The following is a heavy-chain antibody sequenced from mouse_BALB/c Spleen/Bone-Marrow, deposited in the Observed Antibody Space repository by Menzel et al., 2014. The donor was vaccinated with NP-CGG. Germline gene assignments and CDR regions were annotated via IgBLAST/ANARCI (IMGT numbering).Heavy chain of an antibody. D-gene: IGHD3-2*01. Sequence: DQLQEYGPRLLRSGAFVKISCKASGYTFTSYDINWVKQRPGQGLEWIEWIYPGDGSTKYNEKFKGKATLTADKSSSTAYMQLSSLTSENSAVYFCARSGDSSGYGFAYWGQGTLVTVSA. CDR3: ARSGDSSGYGFAY. CDR2: IYPGDGST. J-gene: IGHJ3*01. V-gene: IGHV1S56*01. CDR1: GYTFTSYD.